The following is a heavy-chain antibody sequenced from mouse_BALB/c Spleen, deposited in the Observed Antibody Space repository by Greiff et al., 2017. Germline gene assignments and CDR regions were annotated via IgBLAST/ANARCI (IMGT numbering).Heavy chain of an antibody. V-gene: IGHV14-4*02. CDR3: NANYGSSYIDY. CDR2: IDPENGDT. Sequence: VQLQQSGAELVRSGASVKLSCTASGFNIKDYYMHWVKQRLEQGLEWIGWIDPENGDTEYAPKFQGKATMTADTSSNTAYLQLSSLTSEDTAVYYCNANYGSSYIDYWGQGTTLTVSS. D-gene: IGHD1-1*01. CDR1: GFNIKDYY. J-gene: IGHJ2*01.